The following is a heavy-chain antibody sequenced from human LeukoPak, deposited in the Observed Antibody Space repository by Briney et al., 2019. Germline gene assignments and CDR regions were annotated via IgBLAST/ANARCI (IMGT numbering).Heavy chain of an antibody. CDR2: IRSKAYGGTT. V-gene: IGHV3-49*04. CDR1: GFTFGDYA. Sequence: GGSLRLSCTASGFTFGDYAMSWVRQAPGKGLEWVGFIRSKAYGGTTEYAASVKGRFTISRDDSKSIAYLQMNSLKTEDTAVYYCTRGPQAYWGQGTLVTVSS. CDR3: TRGPQAY. J-gene: IGHJ4*02.